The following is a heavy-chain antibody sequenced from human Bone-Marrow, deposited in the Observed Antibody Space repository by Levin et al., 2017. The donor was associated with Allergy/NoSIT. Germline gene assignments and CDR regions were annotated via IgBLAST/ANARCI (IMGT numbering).Heavy chain of an antibody. Sequence: PGGSLRLSCVASGFTFRSYSLNWVRQAPGKGLELVSSIASSDSHKYYADSLKGRFTISRDNAKNSLYLQMDGLRAEDTAVYYCARGQGGLQLLPFDYWGQGILVTVSS. J-gene: IGHJ4*02. V-gene: IGHV3-21*01. CDR1: GFTFRSYS. D-gene: IGHD2-15*01. CDR2: IASSDSHK. CDR3: ARGQGGLQLLPFDY.